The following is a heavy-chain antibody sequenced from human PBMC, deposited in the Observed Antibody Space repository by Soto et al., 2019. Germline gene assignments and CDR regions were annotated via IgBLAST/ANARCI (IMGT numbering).Heavy chain of an antibody. CDR3: SGVLSGTPNYYYMDV. Sequence: VGSLRLSCAASGFTCNNYNMNWVRQAPGKGLEWVSSIGTSSSYIYYADSLKGRFTISRDNAENSLYLQMNSLRAEDTAVYYCSGVLSGTPNYYYMDVWGEGTTVTVSS. D-gene: IGHD2-15*01. V-gene: IGHV3-21*01. J-gene: IGHJ6*03. CDR2: IGTSSSYI. CDR1: GFTCNNYN.